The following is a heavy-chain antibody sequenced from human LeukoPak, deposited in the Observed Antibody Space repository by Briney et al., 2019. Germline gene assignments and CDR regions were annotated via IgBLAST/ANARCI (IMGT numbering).Heavy chain of an antibody. D-gene: IGHD1-26*01. CDR1: GGSISSYY. V-gene: IGHV4-59*01. J-gene: IGHJ4*02. CDR2: IYYSGNT. CDR3: ARVGGWEPKLHGVTFDY. Sequence: PSETLSLTCTVSGGSISSYYWTWVRQPPGMRLEWIGYIYYSGNTNYNPSLKSRVTMSADTSKNQFSLKLSSVTAADTAVYFCARVGGWEPKLHGVTFDYLGQGTLVTVSS.